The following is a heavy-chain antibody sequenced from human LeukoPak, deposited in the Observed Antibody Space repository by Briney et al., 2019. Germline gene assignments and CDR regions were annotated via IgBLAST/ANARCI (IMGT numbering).Heavy chain of an antibody. Sequence: SETLSLTCTVSGGSISSGGYYWSWIRQHPGQGLEWIGYIYYSGSTYYNPSLKSRVTISVDTSKNQFSLKLSSVTAADTAVYYCARHTIITMVRGVTPLPQLAFDYRGQGTLVTVSS. CDR3: ARHTIITMVRGVTPLPQLAFDY. CDR2: IYYSGST. D-gene: IGHD3-10*01. CDR1: GGSISSGGYY. J-gene: IGHJ4*02. V-gene: IGHV4-31*03.